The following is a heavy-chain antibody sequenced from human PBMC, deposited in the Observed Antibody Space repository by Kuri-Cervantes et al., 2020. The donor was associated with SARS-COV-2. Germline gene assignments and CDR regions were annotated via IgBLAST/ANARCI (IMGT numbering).Heavy chain of an antibody. D-gene: IGHD2-2*01. J-gene: IGHJ3*02. V-gene: IGHV4-39*01. CDR1: GGSISSSSYY. CDR2: IYYSGST. CDR3: ARRACSSTSCYRALRAFDI. Sequence: ESLKISCTVSGGSISSSSYYWGWIRQPPGKGLEWIGSIYYSGSTYYNPSLKSRVTISVDTSKNQFSLKLSSVTVADTAVYYCARRACSSTSCYRALRAFDIWGQGTMVTVSS.